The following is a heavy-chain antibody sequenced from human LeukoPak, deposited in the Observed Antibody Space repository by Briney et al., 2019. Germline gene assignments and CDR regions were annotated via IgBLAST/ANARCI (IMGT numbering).Heavy chain of an antibody. D-gene: IGHD3-10*02. Sequence: AGGSLRLSCAASGFTFSSYWMHWVRQAPGKGLVWVSYISSSGSTIYYADSVKGRFTISRDNAKNSLYLQMNSLRAEDTAVYYCAELGITMIGGVWGKGTTVTISS. CDR3: AELGITMIGGV. J-gene: IGHJ6*04. CDR1: GFTFSSYW. V-gene: IGHV3-48*04. CDR2: ISSSGSTI.